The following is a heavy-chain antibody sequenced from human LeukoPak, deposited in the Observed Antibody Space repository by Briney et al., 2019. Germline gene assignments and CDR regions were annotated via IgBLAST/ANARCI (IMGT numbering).Heavy chain of an antibody. J-gene: IGHJ4*02. CDR1: GGSISSSSYY. CDR3: ARRSSGSYHSPLGY. CDR2: NSGST. D-gene: IGHD1-26*01. Sequence: SQTLSLTCTVSGGSISSSSYYWGWIRQPPGKGLEWIGSNSGSTYYNPSLKSRVTISIDTSKNQFSLILSSVTAADTAVYYCARRSSGSYHSPLGYWGQGILVTVSS. V-gene: IGHV4-39*01.